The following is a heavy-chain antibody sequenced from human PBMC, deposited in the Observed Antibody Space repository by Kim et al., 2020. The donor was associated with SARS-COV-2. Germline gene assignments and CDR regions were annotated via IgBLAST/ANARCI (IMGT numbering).Heavy chain of an antibody. D-gene: IGHD2-8*01. CDR2: INHSGAT. V-gene: IGHV4-34*01. CDR1: VGSFSGYH. J-gene: IGHJ6*02. Sequence: SETLSLTCAVYVGSFSGYHWTWIRQSPGKGLEWIGEINHSGATNYNPSLESRVAXXVXPSKNQFSRXVKSVAAADXAVYFCARGRAGGXPSPIMGLGPHYDXYXXXVWGXXXXVSVS. CDR3: ARGRAGGXPSPIMGLGPHYDXYXXXV.